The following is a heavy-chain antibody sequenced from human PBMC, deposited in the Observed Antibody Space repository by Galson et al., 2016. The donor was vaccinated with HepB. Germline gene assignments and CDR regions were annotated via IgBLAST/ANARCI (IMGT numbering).Heavy chain of an antibody. D-gene: IGHD3-22*01. CDR2: TSPSGGST. V-gene: IGHV3-23*01. CDR1: GFTFRSYA. Sequence: SLRLSCAASGFTFRSYAMSWVRQAPGKGLEWVSATSPSGGSTYYADSVKGRFTISRDNSKNTLYLQMNSLRAENTAVYSWAKAVYRYYDSSGYYYDYWGQGTLVTVSS. J-gene: IGHJ4*02. CDR3: AKAVYRYYDSSGYYYDY.